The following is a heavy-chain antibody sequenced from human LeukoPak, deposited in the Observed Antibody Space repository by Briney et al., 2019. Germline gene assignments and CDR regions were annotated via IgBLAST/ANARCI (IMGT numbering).Heavy chain of an antibody. V-gene: IGHV1-2*02. CDR2: INPNSGGT. CDR3: ARVRYSSSWPDAFDI. CDR1: GYTFTGYY. J-gene: IGHJ3*02. Sequence: ASVKVSCKASGYTFTGYYMHWVRQAPGQGLEWMGWINPNSGGTNYAQKFQGRVTMNRDTSISTAYMELSRLRSDDTAVYYCARVRYSSSWPDAFDIWGQGTMVTVSS. D-gene: IGHD6-13*01.